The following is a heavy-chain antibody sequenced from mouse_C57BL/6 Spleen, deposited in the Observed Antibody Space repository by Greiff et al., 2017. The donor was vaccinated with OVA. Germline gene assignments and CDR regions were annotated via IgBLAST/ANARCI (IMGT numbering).Heavy chain of an antibody. Sequence: EVQGVESGPELVKPGASVKISCKASGYSFTDYNMNWVKQSNGKSLEWIGVINPNYGTTSYNQKFKGKATLTVDQSSSTAYMQLNSLTSEDSAVYYCARETTVAHYYAMDYWGQGTSVTVSS. CDR3: ARETTVAHYYAMDY. D-gene: IGHD1-1*01. CDR2: INPNYGTT. CDR1: GYSFTDYN. V-gene: IGHV1-39*01. J-gene: IGHJ4*01.